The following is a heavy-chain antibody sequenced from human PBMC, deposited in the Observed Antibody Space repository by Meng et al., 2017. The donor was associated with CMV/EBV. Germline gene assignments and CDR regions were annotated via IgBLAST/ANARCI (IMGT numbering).Heavy chain of an antibody. V-gene: IGHV4-39*07. D-gene: IGHD2-8*01. Sequence: SETLSLTCTVSGGSISSSSYYWGRIRQPPGLGLEWIGSIYYSGSTYYNPSLKSRVTISVDTSKNQFSLKLSSVTAADTAVYYCARDNGARPGRPYYYYGMDVWGQGTTVTVSS. CDR1: GGSISSSSYY. CDR2: IYYSGST. J-gene: IGHJ6*02. CDR3: ARDNGARPGRPYYYYGMDV.